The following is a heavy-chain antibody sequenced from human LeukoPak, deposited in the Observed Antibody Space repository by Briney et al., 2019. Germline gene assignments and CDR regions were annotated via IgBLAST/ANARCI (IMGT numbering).Heavy chain of an antibody. CDR3: AGDGSQGPPCFDP. Sequence: SETLSLTCTVSGGSISSSSYYWGWIRQPPGKGLEWIGSIYYSGSTYYNPSLKSRVTISVDTSKNQFSLKLSSVTAADTAVYYCAGDGSQGPPCFDPWGQGTLVTVSS. CDR1: GGSISSSSYY. D-gene: IGHD2-15*01. CDR2: IYYSGST. V-gene: IGHV4-39*07. J-gene: IGHJ5*02.